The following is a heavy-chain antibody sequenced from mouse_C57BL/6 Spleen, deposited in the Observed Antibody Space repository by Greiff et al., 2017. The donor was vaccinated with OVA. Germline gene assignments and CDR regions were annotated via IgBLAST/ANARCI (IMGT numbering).Heavy chain of an antibody. CDR3: ARIGYYVGWYFDV. J-gene: IGHJ1*03. D-gene: IGHD2-3*01. CDR1: GFSLTSYG. CDR2: IWSGGST. V-gene: IGHV2-2*01. Sequence: QVHVKQSGPGLVQPSQSLSITCTVSGFSLTSYGVHWVRQSPGKGLEWLGVIWSGGSTDYNAAFISRLSISKDNSKSQVFFKMNSLQADDTAIYYCARIGYYVGWYFDVWGTGTTVTVSS.